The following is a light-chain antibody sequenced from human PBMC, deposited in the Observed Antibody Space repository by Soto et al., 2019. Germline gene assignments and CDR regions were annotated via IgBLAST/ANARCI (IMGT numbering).Light chain of an antibody. Sequence: EIVLTQSPATLSLSPGERATLSCRTSQSASSYLAWYQQKPGQAPRLLIYDVSNRATGIPARFSGSGSGTDFTLTISSLEPEDFAVYYCQQRSNWPWTLGQGTKVDIK. CDR1: QSASSY. CDR2: DVS. V-gene: IGKV3-11*01. CDR3: QQRSNWPWT. J-gene: IGKJ1*01.